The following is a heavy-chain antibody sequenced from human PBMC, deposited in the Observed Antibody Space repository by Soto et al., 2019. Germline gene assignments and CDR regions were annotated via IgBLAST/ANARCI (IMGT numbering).Heavy chain of an antibody. V-gene: IGHV3-23*01. CDR2: ISGSGGST. CDR3: AKGIASKTRPLGKYFDL. J-gene: IGHJ2*01. D-gene: IGHD6-13*01. CDR1: GFTFSSDA. Sequence: PVVSLRLSCAASGFTFSSDAMSWVRQAPWKGLEWVSGISGSGGSTYYADSVKGRFTISRDNSKNTLYVQMDSLRAEDTAVYYCAKGIASKTRPLGKYFDLWGRGTLVTVSS.